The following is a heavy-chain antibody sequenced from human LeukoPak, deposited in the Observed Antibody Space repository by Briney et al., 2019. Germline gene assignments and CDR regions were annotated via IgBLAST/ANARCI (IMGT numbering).Heavy chain of an antibody. CDR3: ARGLRFSLPFDY. CDR2: IMPIFGTA. Sequence: ASVKVSCKASGGTFSNYAISWVRQAPGQGLEWMGGIMPIFGTANYAQKFQGRVTFTTDESTSTAYMELSSLRSEDTAVYYCARGLRFSLPFDYWGQGTLVTVSS. V-gene: IGHV1-69*05. J-gene: IGHJ4*02. D-gene: IGHD3-3*01. CDR1: GGTFSNYA.